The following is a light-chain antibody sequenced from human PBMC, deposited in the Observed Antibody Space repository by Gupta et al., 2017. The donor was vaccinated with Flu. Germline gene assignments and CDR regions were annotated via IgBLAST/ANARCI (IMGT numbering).Light chain of an antibody. CDR3: QQSYSTPRT. CDR2: SAS. CDR1: HTFRYTESNKSY. V-gene: IGKV4-1*01. Sequence: GVCASVGDKATHTFRYTESNKSYLSWYQQKPGQPPKVLINSASSPETGVPYRFSGSGSGTDFILTINSLQPEDFAVYYCQQSYSTPRTFGQGTKVEIK. J-gene: IGKJ1*01.